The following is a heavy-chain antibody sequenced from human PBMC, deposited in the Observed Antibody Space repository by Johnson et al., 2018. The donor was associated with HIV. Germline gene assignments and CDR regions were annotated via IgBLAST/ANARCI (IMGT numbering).Heavy chain of an antibody. D-gene: IGHD6-19*01. CDR3: AKEVGWLGDAFDI. CDR1: GFTVSSNY. V-gene: IGHV3-23*04. J-gene: IGHJ3*02. Sequence: VQLVESGGGLIQPGRSLRLSCAASGFTVSSNYMNWVRQAPGKGLEWVSAISGSGGSTYYADSVKGRFTISRDNSKNTLYLQMNSLRAEDTAVYYCAKEVGWLGDAFDIWGQGTMVTVSS. CDR2: ISGSGGST.